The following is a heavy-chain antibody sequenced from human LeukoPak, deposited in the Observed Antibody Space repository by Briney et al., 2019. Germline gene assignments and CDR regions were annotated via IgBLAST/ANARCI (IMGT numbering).Heavy chain of an antibody. J-gene: IGHJ4*02. D-gene: IGHD5-18*01. V-gene: IGHV3-30*18. CDR3: AKGITQWVVDTKLDY. CDR2: ISYDGSNK. Sequence: GGSLRLSCAASGFTFSSYGMHWVRQAPGKGLEWVAVISYDGSNKYYADSVKGRFTISRDNSKNTLYLQMNSLRAEDTAVYYCAKGITQWVVDTKLDYWGQGTLVTVSS. CDR1: GFTFSSYG.